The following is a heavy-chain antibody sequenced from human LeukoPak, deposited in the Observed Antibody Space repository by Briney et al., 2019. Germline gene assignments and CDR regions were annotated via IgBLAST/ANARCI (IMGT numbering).Heavy chain of an antibody. J-gene: IGHJ4*02. V-gene: IGHV1-18*01. CDR1: GYIFHTYG. CDR2: VSAYNGNT. D-gene: IGHD5-12*01. Sequence: ASVKVSCKASGYIFHTYGISWVRQAPGQGLEWMGWVSAYNGNTNYAQKFKGRVTVTTDTSTSTGYMELRSLRSDDTAVYYCARTLSGSQPPSDYWGQGTLLTVSS. CDR3: ARTLSGSQPPSDY.